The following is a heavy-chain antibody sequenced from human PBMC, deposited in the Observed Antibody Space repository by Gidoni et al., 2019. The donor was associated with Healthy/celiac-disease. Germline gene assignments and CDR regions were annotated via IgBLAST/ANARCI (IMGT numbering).Heavy chain of an antibody. V-gene: IGHV3-23*01. CDR2: ISGSGGST. CDR1: GFTFSSYA. CDR3: AKDAPVMYDFWSGYYF. J-gene: IGHJ4*02. D-gene: IGHD3-3*01. Sequence: EVQLLESGGGLVQPGGSLRLSCAASGFTFSSYAMSWVRQAPGKGLGWVSAISGSGGSTYYADSVKGRFTISRDNSKNTLYLQMNSLRAEDTAVYYCAKDAPVMYDFWSGYYFWGQGTLVTVSS.